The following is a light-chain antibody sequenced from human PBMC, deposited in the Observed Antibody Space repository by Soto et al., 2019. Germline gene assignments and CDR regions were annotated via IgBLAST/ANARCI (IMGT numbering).Light chain of an antibody. CDR3: VLYMGSGISV. Sequence: QAVGTQEPSFSVSPGRTVTLTCGLSSGSVYTSYYPSWYQQTPGQAPRTLIYSTNTRSSGVPDRFSGSILGNKAALTISGAQADDESDYYCVLYMGSGISVFGGGTKLTVL. V-gene: IGLV8-61*01. CDR2: STN. J-gene: IGLJ2*01. CDR1: SGSVYTSYY.